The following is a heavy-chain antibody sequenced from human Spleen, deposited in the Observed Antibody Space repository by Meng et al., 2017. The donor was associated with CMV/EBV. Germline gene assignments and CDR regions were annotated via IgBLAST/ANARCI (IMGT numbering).Heavy chain of an antibody. V-gene: IGHV1-46*01. D-gene: IGHD5-18*01. Sequence: QVQVVQSGAEVKKPGASVKVSCKASGYTFTSYYMHWVRQAPGQGLEWMGIINPSGGSTSYAQKFQGRVTMTRDTSTSTVYMELSSLRSEDTAVYYCARDYGSHRIQLSFGGIDYWGQGTLVTVSS. J-gene: IGHJ4*02. CDR1: GYTFTSYY. CDR2: INPSGGST. CDR3: ARDYGSHRIQLSFGGIDY.